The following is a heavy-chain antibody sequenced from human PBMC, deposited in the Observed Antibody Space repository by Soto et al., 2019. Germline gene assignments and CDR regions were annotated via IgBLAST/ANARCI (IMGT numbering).Heavy chain of an antibody. J-gene: IGHJ6*02. D-gene: IGHD6-6*01. V-gene: IGHV3-30*18. CDR1: GFTFSSYG. Sequence: GGSLRLSCAASGFTFSSYGMHWVRQAPGKGLEWVAVISYDGSNKYYADSVKGRFTISRDNSKNTLYLQMNSLRAEDTAVYYCAKAEWWGSSSFPPVSDYGMDVWGQGTTVTVSS. CDR2: ISYDGSNK. CDR3: AKAEWWGSSSFPPVSDYGMDV.